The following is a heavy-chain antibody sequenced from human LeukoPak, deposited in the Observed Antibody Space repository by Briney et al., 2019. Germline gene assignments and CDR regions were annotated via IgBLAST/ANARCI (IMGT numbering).Heavy chain of an antibody. V-gene: IGHV3-21*01. CDR3: ATAMTKDAFDI. D-gene: IGHD2-2*01. CDR1: GFTFSIYS. CDR2: ISSSSSYI. Sequence: GGSLRLSCAASGFTFSIYSMNWVRQAPGKGLEWVSSISSSSSYIYYADSVKGRFTISRDNAKNSLYLQMNSLRAEDTAVYYCATAMTKDAFDIWGQGTMVTVSS. J-gene: IGHJ3*02.